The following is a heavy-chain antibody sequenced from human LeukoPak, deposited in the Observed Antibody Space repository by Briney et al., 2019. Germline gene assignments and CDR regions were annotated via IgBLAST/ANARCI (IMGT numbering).Heavy chain of an antibody. J-gene: IGHJ4*02. V-gene: IGHV3-15*01. CDR1: GFKFNDAY. D-gene: IGHD2-21*01. CDR3: TARVVSTNDF. Sequence: GGSLRLSXLGSGFKFNDAYMNWVRQAPGKGLEWVGRVKTKRDGGKTDDAAPVNGRFTISRDDSKNAVYLQMNSLKIEDTAVYYCTARVVSTNDFWGQGSLVTVSS. CDR2: VKTKRDGGKT.